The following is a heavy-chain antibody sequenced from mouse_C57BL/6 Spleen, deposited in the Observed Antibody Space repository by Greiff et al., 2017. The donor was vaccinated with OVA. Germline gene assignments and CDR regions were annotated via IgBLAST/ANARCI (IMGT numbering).Heavy chain of an antibody. CDR3: AKGSYDYDRYFDV. D-gene: IGHD2-4*01. V-gene: IGHV2-5*01. CDR1: GFSLTSYG. Sequence: VQLKESGPGLVQPSQSLSITCTVSGFSLTSYGVHWVRQSPGKGLEWLGVIWRGGSTDYNAAFMSRLSITKDNSKSQVFFKMNSLQADDTAIYYCAKGSYDYDRYFDVWGTGTTVTVSS. J-gene: IGHJ1*03. CDR2: IWRGGST.